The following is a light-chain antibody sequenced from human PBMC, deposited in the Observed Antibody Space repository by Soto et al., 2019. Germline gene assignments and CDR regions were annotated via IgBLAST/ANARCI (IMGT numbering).Light chain of an antibody. J-gene: IGLJ2*01. V-gene: IGLV2-11*01. CDR3: CSYAGSVV. Sequence: QPVLTQPRSVSGSPGQSVTISCTGTSSDVGGYNYVSWYQQHPGKAPQLIIYDVSKRPSGVPDRFSGSKSGNTASLTISGLQAEDEADYYCCSYAGSVVFGGGTKLTVL. CDR1: SSDVGGYNY. CDR2: DVS.